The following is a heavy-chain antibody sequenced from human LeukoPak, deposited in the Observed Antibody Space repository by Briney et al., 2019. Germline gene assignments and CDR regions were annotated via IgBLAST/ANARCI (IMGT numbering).Heavy chain of an antibody. CDR3: ARGLVEDFCSGQLRYFDY. D-gene: IGHD3-3*01. CDR1: GGTFGNYA. V-gene: IGHV1-69*04. Sequence: ASVNVSCKASGGTFGNYAISWVRQAPGQGLEWMGRIIPILGIANYAQKFQGRVTITADKSTSTAYMELSSLRSEDTAVYYCARGLVEDFCSGQLRYFDYWGQGTLVTVSS. J-gene: IGHJ4*02. CDR2: IIPILGIA.